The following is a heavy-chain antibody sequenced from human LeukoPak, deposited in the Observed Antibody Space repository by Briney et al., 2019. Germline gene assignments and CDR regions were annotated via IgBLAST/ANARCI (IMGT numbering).Heavy chain of an antibody. V-gene: IGHV4-59*12. J-gene: IGHJ4*02. CDR3: AGELAGSRYEY. Sequence: PSETLSLTCTVSGGSISSYYWSWIRQPPGKGLEWLGYIYYNGRTNYNPSLKSRVTISVDTSKNHFFLKLSPVTAADPAVYYCAGELAGSRYEYWGQGTLVTVSS. CDR1: GGSISSYY. D-gene: IGHD6-19*01. CDR2: IYYNGRT.